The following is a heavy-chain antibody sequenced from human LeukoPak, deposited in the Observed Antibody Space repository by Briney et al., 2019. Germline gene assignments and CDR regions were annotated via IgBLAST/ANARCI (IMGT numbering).Heavy chain of an antibody. CDR2: IYHSGTT. J-gene: IGHJ4*02. Sequence: SETLSLTCTVSGGSISSGGYYWSWIRQPPGKGLEWIGYIYHSGTTYYNPSLKSRVTISVDKYENQFSLKLRSVTAADTAVYYCAGDYCTTTSCSYSDYWGQGTPVTVSS. CDR3: AGDYCTTTSCSYSDY. CDR1: GGSISSGGYY. V-gene: IGHV4-30-2*01. D-gene: IGHD2-2*01.